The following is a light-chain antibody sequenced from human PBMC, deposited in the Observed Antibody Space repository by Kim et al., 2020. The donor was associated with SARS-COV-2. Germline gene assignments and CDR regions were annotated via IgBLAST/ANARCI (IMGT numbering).Light chain of an antibody. V-gene: IGKV1-NL1*01. Sequence: DIQMTQSPSSLSASVGERVTITCRPSQGITNSLAWYQQKPGKAPKLLLSIASKLEPGVPARFSGRGSGTDYTLTISGLQPEDFATYYCQQYYSTPYTFGQGTKLEIK. CDR2: IAS. CDR3: QQYYSTPYT. CDR1: QGITNS. J-gene: IGKJ2*01.